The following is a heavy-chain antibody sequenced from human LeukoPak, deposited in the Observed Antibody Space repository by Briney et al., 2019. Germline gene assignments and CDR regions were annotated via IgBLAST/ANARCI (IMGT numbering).Heavy chain of an antibody. CDR3: ARGGRSYCSSTSCYFNNWFDP. CDR2: IIPIFGTA. CDR1: GGTFSSYA. V-gene: IGHV1-69*13. J-gene: IGHJ5*02. D-gene: IGHD2-2*01. Sequence: ASVKVSCTASGGTFSSYAISWVRQAPGQGLEWMGGIIPIFGTANYAQKFQGRVTITADESTSTAYMELSSLRSEDTAVYYCARGGRSYCSSTSCYFNNWFDPWGQGTLVTVSS.